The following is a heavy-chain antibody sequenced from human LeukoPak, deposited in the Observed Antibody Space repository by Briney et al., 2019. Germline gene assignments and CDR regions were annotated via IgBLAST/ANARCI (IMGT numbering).Heavy chain of an antibody. CDR3: VKDAPLLQSN. CDR2: ILSYSTTD. CDR1: AFPSTVTFNSYG. Sequence: GGSLRLSCAASAFPSTVTFNSYGVNWVRQAPGRGLEFVALILSYSTTDYYTDSLKGRFTVSRDDSENTVYLQLSSLRPGDTAVYYCVKDAPLLQSNWGQGSQVTVSS. V-gene: IGHV3-30*02. D-gene: IGHD2-15*01. J-gene: IGHJ4*02.